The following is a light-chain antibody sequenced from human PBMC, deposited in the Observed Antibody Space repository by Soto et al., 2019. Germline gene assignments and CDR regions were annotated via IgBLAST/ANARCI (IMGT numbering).Light chain of an antibody. CDR2: DAS. J-gene: IGKJ5*01. CDR1: QSVSSN. V-gene: IGKV3-11*01. Sequence: EILQIQYKDTLSVPPGERATLSCRASQSVSSNLAWYQQKPGQAPRLLIYDASNRATGIPARFSGSGYGTDFTLTISSLEPEDFAVYYCQQRSNWPTFGQGTRLEI. CDR3: QQRSNWPT.